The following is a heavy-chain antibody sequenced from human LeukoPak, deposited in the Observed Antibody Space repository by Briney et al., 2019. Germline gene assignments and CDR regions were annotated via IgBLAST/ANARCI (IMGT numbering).Heavy chain of an antibody. CDR2: INPNSGGT. Sequence: ASVKVSCKTSEYTFTVYHMHWVRQAPGQGLEWMGWINPNSGGTNYAQKLQGRVTLTRDTSINTAYMELSSLRSDDTAVYYCGVVTSGNWWFDPWGQGTPVTVSS. D-gene: IGHD2-21*02. CDR3: GVVTSGNWWFDP. J-gene: IGHJ5*02. CDR1: EYTFTVYH. V-gene: IGHV1-2*02.